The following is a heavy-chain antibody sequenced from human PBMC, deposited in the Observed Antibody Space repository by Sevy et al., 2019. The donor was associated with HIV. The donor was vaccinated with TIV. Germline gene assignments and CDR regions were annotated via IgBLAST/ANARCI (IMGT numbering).Heavy chain of an antibody. CDR1: GYSFTGYF. Sequence: ASVKVSCKASGYSFTGYFIHWVRQAPGQGLEWMGWINPSSGGTMSAQKFHDKVTMTRDTPINTAYLELSRLRSDDTAVYYCARELDDFWSGYQFWGQGTLVTVSS. CDR3: ARELDDFWSGYQF. V-gene: IGHV1-2*02. D-gene: IGHD3-3*01. CDR2: INPSSGGT. J-gene: IGHJ4*02.